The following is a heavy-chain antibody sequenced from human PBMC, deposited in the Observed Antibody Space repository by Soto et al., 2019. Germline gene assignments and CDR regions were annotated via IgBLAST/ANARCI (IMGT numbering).Heavy chain of an antibody. Sequence: QVQLQESGPGLVKPSETLSLTCTVSGGSVSSGNHSWSWIRQSPGKGLEWIGYAHFSGITTYNPSLKSRVTISVDTSRNQFSLRLSSVTAADTAVYYCARSLTLGQLPAPVSNWGQGTLVTVSS. J-gene: IGHJ4*02. D-gene: IGHD2-2*01. CDR2: AHFSGIT. CDR1: GGSVSSGNHS. V-gene: IGHV4-61*01. CDR3: ARSLTLGQLPAPVSN.